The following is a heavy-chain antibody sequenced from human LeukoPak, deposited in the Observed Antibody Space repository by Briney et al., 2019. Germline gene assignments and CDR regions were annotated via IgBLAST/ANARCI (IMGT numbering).Heavy chain of an antibody. V-gene: IGHV3-48*04. Sequence: GGSLRLSCVASGFTFSSYNMNWVRQAPGKGLEWISYISSSSSTIYYADSVKGRFTISRDNAQNSLYLQMNSLTAEDTALYYCARGAVYYYYMDVWGRGTTVTISS. D-gene: IGHD6-19*01. CDR1: GFTFSSYN. CDR3: ARGAVYYYYMDV. J-gene: IGHJ6*03. CDR2: ISSSSSTI.